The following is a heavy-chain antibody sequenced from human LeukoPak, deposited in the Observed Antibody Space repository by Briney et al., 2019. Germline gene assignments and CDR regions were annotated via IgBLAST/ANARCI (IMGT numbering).Heavy chain of an antibody. CDR3: ASVTNSDA. V-gene: IGHV3-23*01. CDR1: GFSLSRYA. Sequence: PGASLRLSCAVSGFSLSRYAMSWVRKAPGKGLEWVSAISDSGGSTYYADSVKGRFTISRDNSRNTLYLQMNSLRAEDTAVYYCASVTNSDAWGQGTTVIVSS. CDR2: ISDSGGST. J-gene: IGHJ6*02. D-gene: IGHD1-1*01.